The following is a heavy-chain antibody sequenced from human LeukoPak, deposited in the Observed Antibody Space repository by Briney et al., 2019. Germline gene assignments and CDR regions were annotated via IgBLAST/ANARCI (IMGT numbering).Heavy chain of an antibody. J-gene: IGHJ6*03. D-gene: IGHD2-8*01. CDR3: ARDNGVYPDVYYYYYMDV. CDR1: GGTFSSYA. CDR2: VIPIFGTA. Sequence: GASVKVSCKATGGTFSSYAISWVRQAPGQWLEWMGGVIPIFGTANYAQKFQGRVTITTDESTSTAYMELSSLRSEDTAVYYCARDNGVYPDVYYYYYMDVWGKGTTVTVSS. V-gene: IGHV1-69*05.